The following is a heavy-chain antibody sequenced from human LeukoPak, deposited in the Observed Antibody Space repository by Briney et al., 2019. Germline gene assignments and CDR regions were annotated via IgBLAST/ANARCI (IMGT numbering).Heavy chain of an antibody. CDR3: ARASYDFCSGYYPAIDY. D-gene: IGHD3-3*01. CDR1: GGSISSYY. CDR2: IYYSGST. V-gene: IGHV4-59*01. J-gene: IGHJ4*02. Sequence: SEALSLTCTVSGGSISSYYWSWIRQPPGKGLEWIGYIYYSGSTNYNPSLKSRVTISVDTSKNQFSLKLSSVTAADTAVYYCARASYDFCSGYYPAIDYWGQGTLVTVSS.